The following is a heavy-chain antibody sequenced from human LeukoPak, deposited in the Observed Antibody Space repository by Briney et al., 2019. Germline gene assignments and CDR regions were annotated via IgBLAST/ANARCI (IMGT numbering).Heavy chain of an antibody. J-gene: IGHJ4*02. CDR1: GYSVSSGYY. Sequence: PSETLSLTCTVSGYSVSSGYYWGWIRQPPGKGLEWIGTRFHSGNTYYNPSLKSRATISVDTSKNQFSLKLSSVTAADTAVYSCARGRYDYYFDYWGQGTLVTVSS. CDR2: RFHSGNT. CDR3: ARGRYDYYFDY. D-gene: IGHD1-1*01. V-gene: IGHV4-38-2*02.